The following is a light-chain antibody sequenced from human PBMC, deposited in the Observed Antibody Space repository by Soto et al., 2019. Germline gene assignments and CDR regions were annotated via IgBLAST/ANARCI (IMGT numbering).Light chain of an antibody. CDR2: AAS. CDR3: QQYGSSLIT. J-gene: IGKJ5*01. V-gene: IGKV3-20*01. Sequence: TQSPATLAVSPGGRVTLSCRASESISSTNLGWYQQKPGQAPRLLIYAASSRATGIPVRFSGSGSGTDFTLTISSLEPGDFAVYYCQQYGSSLITFGQGTRLEIK. CDR1: ESISSTN.